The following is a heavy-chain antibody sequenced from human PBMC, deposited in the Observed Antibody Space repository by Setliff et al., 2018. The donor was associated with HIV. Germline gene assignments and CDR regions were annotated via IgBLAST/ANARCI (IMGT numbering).Heavy chain of an antibody. J-gene: IGHJ4*02. CDR1: GGPIRRGGLY. Sequence: PSETLSLPCTVSGGPIRRGGLYWTWIRQYPGKGLEWIGYISSGEGTYYNPSLKSRVSISVDTSKHQSSLDLRSVTAADTAIYYCARDDTNFFDYWGQGALVTVSS. V-gene: IGHV4-31*03. CDR3: ARDDTNFFDY. CDR2: ISSGEGT.